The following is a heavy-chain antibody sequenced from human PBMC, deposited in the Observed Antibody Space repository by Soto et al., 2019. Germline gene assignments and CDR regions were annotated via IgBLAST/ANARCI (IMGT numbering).Heavy chain of an antibody. D-gene: IGHD2-15*01. Sequence: QVQLQESGPGLVKPSETLSLTCIVSGGSISSYYWSWIRQPPGKGLEWIGYIYYSGSTNYNPSLKSRATISLDPSKNQFSLTLSSVTAADTAVYYCAGTRGYCSGGSCPTVVVYCGQGTLVTVSS. CDR2: IYYSGST. CDR1: GGSISSYY. CDR3: AGTRGYCSGGSCPTVVVY. J-gene: IGHJ4*02. V-gene: IGHV4-59*01.